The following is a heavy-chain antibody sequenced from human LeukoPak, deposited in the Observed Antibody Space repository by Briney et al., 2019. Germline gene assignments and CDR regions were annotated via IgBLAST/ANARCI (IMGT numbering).Heavy chain of an antibody. CDR1: GGSISSYY. V-gene: IGHV4-59*01. J-gene: IGHJ3*02. CDR2: IYYSGST. D-gene: IGHD4-17*01. CDR3: ARETTESAFDI. Sequence: TSETLSLTCTVSGGSISSYYWSWIRQPPGKGLEWIGYIYYSGSTNYNPSLKSRVTISVDTPKNQFSLKLSSVTAADTAVYYCARETTESAFDIWGQGTMVTVSS.